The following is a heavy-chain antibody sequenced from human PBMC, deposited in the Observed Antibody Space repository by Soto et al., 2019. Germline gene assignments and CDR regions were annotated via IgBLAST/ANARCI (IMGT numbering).Heavy chain of an antibody. CDR3: ARGVAATRVYYYYYGMDV. CDR1: GFTFSSYD. J-gene: IGHJ6*02. D-gene: IGHD2-15*01. Sequence: GSLRLSCAASGFTFSSYDMHWVRQATGKGLEWVSAIGTAGDTYYPGSVKGRFTISRENAKNSLYLQMNSLRAGDTAVYYCARGVAATRVYYYYYGMDVWGQGTTVTVSS. V-gene: IGHV3-13*01. CDR2: IGTAGDT.